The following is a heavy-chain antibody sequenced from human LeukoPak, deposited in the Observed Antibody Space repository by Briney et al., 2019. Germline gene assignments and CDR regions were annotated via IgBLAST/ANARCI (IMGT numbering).Heavy chain of an antibody. D-gene: IGHD6-13*01. CDR3: ARANSEYSSSWYRTTSEAYYFDY. CDR1: GFTFSSYA. CDR2: ISHDGSNK. J-gene: IGHJ4*02. V-gene: IGHV3-30*04. Sequence: GGSLRLSCAASGFTFSSYAMHWVRQAPGKGLEWVAVISHDGSNKYYADSVKGRFTISRDNSKNTLYLQMNSLRAEDTAVYYCARANSEYSSSWYRTTSEAYYFDYWGQGTLVTVSS.